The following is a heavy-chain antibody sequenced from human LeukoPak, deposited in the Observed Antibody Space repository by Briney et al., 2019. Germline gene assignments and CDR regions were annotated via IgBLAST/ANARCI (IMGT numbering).Heavy chain of an antibody. V-gene: IGHV4-39*07. D-gene: IGHD1-26*01. CDR2: IYYSGST. J-gene: IGHJ4*02. CDR3: ARGAKWELLKGPLDY. CDR1: GGSISSSSYY. Sequence: SETLSLTCTVSGGSISSSSYYWGWIRQPPGKGLEWIGSIYYSGSTYYNPSLKSRVTISVDTSKNQFSLKLSSVTAADTAVYYCARGAKWELLKGPLDYWGQGTLVTVSS.